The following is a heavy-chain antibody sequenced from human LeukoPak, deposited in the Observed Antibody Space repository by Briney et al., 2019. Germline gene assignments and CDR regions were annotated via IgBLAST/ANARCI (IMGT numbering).Heavy chain of an antibody. CDR1: GGSISSSTYY. CDR3: ASQAFSGYCSGGSCQVPYDY. Sequence: SETLSLTCTVSGGSISSSTYYWGWIRQPPGKRLEWIGTIYSSGSTYYNPSLKSRVTISVDTSKNQFSLKLNSVTAADTAVYYCASQAFSGYCSGGSCQVPYDYWGQGTLVTVSS. V-gene: IGHV4-39*01. CDR2: IYSSGST. D-gene: IGHD2-15*01. J-gene: IGHJ4*02.